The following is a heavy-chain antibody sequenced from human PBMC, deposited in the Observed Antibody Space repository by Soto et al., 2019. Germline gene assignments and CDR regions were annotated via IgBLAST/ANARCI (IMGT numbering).Heavy chain of an antibody. CDR2: ASGDSDGT. J-gene: IGHJ4*02. D-gene: IGHD2-8*02. V-gene: IGHV3-23*01. Sequence: PXGSMRLSCVASGLTFNSYAMSWVRKTPGKGPEWVSAASGDSDGTYHADSVKGRFTISRDKSKNTLYLQMKSLRVEDTAVYYCANGASAHCTGVTCYNFGCWGRG. CDR1: GLTFNSYA. CDR3: ANGASAHCTGVTCYNFGC.